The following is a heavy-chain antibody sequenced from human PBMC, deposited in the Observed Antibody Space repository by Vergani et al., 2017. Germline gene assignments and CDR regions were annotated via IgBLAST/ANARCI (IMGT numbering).Heavy chain of an antibody. D-gene: IGHD4-23*01. CDR2: ISGSGGST. V-gene: IGHV3-23*01. Sequence: EVQLLESGGGLVQPGGSLRLSCAASGFTFSRYAMSWVRQAPGTGLEWVSAISGSGGSTYYADSVTGRFTISRDKSKNTLYLQMNSLRAEDTAVYYCAKDGGSQGYYFYCWGQGSLVTVSS. CDR1: GFTFSRYA. CDR3: AKDGGSQGYYFYC. J-gene: IGHJ4*02.